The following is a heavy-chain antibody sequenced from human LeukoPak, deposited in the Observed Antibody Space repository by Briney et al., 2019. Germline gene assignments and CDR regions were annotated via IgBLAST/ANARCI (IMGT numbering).Heavy chain of an antibody. D-gene: IGHD2/OR15-2a*01. V-gene: IGHV1-2*02. CDR3: ARPLGSLKEYWWFDP. CDR1: GYSFSDYY. J-gene: IGHJ5*02. CDR2: INPKSGGT. Sequence: GASVKVSCMASGYSFSDYYIHWLRQAPGQGLEWMGWINPKSGGTNYAQNFQDRVTMTRDTSSTTVYMELTRLRSDDTAVYYCARPLGSLKEYWWFDPWGQGTLVTVSS.